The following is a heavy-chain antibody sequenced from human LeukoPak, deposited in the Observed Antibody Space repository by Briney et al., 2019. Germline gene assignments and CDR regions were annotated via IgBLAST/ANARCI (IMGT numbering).Heavy chain of an antibody. D-gene: IGHD3-22*01. Sequence: SETLSLTCTVSGGSISSDYWSWIRQPAGKGLEWIGYIYYSGSTNYNPSLKSRVTISVDTSKNQFSLKLSSVTAADTAVYYCARQNYYDSSCLDYWGQGTLVTVSS. CDR1: GGSISSDY. CDR2: IYYSGST. J-gene: IGHJ4*02. V-gene: IGHV4-59*08. CDR3: ARQNYYDSSCLDY.